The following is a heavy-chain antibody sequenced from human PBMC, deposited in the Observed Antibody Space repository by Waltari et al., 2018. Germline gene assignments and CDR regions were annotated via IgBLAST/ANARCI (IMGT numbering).Heavy chain of an antibody. CDR2: VDTSGST. J-gene: IGHJ4*02. V-gene: IGHV3-53*01. CDR1: GFSVSRTY. Sequence: EVQLVESGGGLIQPGGSLRLSCAASGFSVSRTYMSWVRQAPGKGLEWVSVVDTSGSTDDADSVKGRLTSSRDDSKNTLVLQMNNLRAEDTAVYYCARDRKYYSSGWSVIFDYWGQGTLVTVSS. CDR3: ARDRKYYSSGWSVIFDY. D-gene: IGHD6-19*01.